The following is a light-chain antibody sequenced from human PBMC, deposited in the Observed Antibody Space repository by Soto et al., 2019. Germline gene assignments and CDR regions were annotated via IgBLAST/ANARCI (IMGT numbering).Light chain of an antibody. Sequence: EIVLTQSPGTLSLSPGERATLSCRASQSVSDSYLAWYQQKPGQAPRLLIYASIRATGIPDRFSGSGSGTXXTXXXXRLEXEDFXXXXXQHYGTSALFGPGTKVDIK. CDR2: AS. V-gene: IGKV3-20*01. CDR1: QSVSDSY. J-gene: IGKJ3*01. CDR3: QHYGTSAL.